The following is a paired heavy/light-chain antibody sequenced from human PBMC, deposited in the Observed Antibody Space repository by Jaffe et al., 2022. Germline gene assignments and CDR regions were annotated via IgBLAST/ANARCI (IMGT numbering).Light chain of an antibody. CDR3: QQYYSYPPYT. Sequence: AIRMTQSPSSFSASTGDRVTITCRASQGISSYLAWYQQKPGKAPKLLIYAASTLQSGVPSRFSGSGSGTDFTLTISCLQSEDFATYYCQQYYSYPPYTFGQGTKLEIK. V-gene: IGKV1-8*01. J-gene: IGKJ2*01. CDR1: QGISSY. CDR2: AAS.
Heavy chain of an antibody. J-gene: IGHJ4*02. CDR2: IYTSGST. D-gene: IGHD3-10*01. CDR1: GGSISSGSYY. Sequence: QVQLQESGPGLVKPSQTLSLTCTVSGGSISSGSYYWSWIRQPAGKGLEWIGRIYTSGSTNYNPSLKSRVTISVDTSKNQFSLKLSSVTAADTAVYYCARAPGGSGSGEQRGKYYFDYWGQGTLVTVSS. V-gene: IGHV4-61*02. CDR3: ARAPGGSGSGEQRGKYYFDY.